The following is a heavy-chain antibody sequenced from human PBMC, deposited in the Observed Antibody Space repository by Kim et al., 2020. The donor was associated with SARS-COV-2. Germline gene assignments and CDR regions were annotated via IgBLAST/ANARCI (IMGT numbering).Heavy chain of an antibody. D-gene: IGHD3-22*01. J-gene: IGHJ4*01. CDR1: QFSFSSYS. CDR2: ISYDGTNK. Sequence: GGSLRLSCAASQFSFSSYSIHWVRQAQGKGLEWVAVISYDGTNKFYAASVKGRFTISRDNSKNTLFLQMSSLRAEDTAVYYCARDREQYYPSSAVDYWG. V-gene: IGHV3-30-3*01. CDR3: ARDREQYYPSSAVDY.